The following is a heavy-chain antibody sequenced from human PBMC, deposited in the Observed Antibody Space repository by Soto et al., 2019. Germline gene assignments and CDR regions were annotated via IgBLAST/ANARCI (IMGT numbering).Heavy chain of an antibody. CDR2: ISAYNGNT. V-gene: IGHV1-18*01. CDR1: GYTFTSYA. CDR3: ARDLPPVDH. Sequence: QVQLVQSGAEVKKPGASVKVSCKASGYTFTSYAISWVRQAPGQGLEWMGWISAYNGNTNYAQKLQGRVTMTTDPSTSTAYLELRSMRSDEPAVSYCARDLPPVDHWGQGTLVTVSS. J-gene: IGHJ4*02.